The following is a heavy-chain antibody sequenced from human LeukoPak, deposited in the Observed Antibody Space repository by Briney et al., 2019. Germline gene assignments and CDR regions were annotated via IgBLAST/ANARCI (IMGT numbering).Heavy chain of an antibody. CDR3: AKGSRSSGWYYFDY. CDR2: ISWNSGSI. Sequence: GGSLRLSCAASGFTFDDYAMHWVRQAPGKGLEWVSGISWNSGSIGYADSVKGRFTIFRDNAKNSLYLQMNSLRAEDTALYYCAKGSRSSGWYYFDYWGQGTLVTVSS. J-gene: IGHJ4*02. V-gene: IGHV3-9*01. D-gene: IGHD6-19*01. CDR1: GFTFDDYA.